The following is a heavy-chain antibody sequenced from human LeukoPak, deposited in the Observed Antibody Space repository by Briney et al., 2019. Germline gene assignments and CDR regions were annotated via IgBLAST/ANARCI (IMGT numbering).Heavy chain of an antibody. V-gene: IGHV4-59*11. D-gene: IGHD5-12*01. Sequence: KPSEPLSLTCTLSGPPISRHHWSWIPPPPGKGLEWIGYIYYSGSTNYNPCLNSRVTISVDTSKNQFSLKMSSVTAADTAVYYCARGGYSGYDPFDYWGQGTLVTVSA. CDR1: GPPISRHH. CDR2: IYYSGST. J-gene: IGHJ4*02. CDR3: ARGGYSGYDPFDY.